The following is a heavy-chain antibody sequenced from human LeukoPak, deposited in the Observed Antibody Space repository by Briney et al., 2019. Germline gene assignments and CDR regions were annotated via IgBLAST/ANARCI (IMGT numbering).Heavy chain of an antibody. Sequence: SETLSLTCTVSGGSITSRSYYWVWIRQPPGKGLEWIASIYYSGSTNYNPSLKSRVTISLDTSKNQFSLKLSSLSAADTAVYYCARYKGIVGATTNNWFDPWGQGTLVTVSS. J-gene: IGHJ5*02. CDR1: GGSITSRSYY. D-gene: IGHD1-26*01. CDR3: ARYKGIVGATTNNWFDP. CDR2: IYYSGST. V-gene: IGHV4-39*07.